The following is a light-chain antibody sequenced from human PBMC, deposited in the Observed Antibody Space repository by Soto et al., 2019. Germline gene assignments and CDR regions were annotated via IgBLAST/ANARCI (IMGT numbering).Light chain of an antibody. J-gene: IGKJ1*01. Sequence: EIVMTQSPATLSVSPGERATLSCRASQSVSSNLAWYQQKPGQAPRLLIYGASTRATGIPARFSGSGSGTEFALTISSRQSEDFAVYYCQQYINWPTWTFGQGTRVEIK. CDR3: QQYINWPTWT. CDR2: GAS. CDR1: QSVSSN. V-gene: IGKV3-15*01.